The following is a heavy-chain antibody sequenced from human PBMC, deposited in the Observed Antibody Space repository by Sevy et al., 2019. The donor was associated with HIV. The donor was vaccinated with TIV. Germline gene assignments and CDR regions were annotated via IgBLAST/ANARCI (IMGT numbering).Heavy chain of an antibody. V-gene: IGHV3-30*04. D-gene: IGHD2-21*02. J-gene: IGHJ4*02. CDR2: MSHDGNYK. CDR1: GFTFSDYD. CDR3: ARLFSCGGDCYKLDH. Sequence: GGSLRLSCAGSGFTFSDYDMHWVRQAPGKGLEWVAVMSHDGNYKNYADSVKVRFTISRDNFKNTLYLQMNSLRVEDTAIYFCARLFSCGGDCYKLDHWGQGALVTVSS.